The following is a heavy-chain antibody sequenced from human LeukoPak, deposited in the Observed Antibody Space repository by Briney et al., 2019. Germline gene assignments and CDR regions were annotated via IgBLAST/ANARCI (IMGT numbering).Heavy chain of an antibody. D-gene: IGHD3-22*01. Sequence: GGSLRLSCAASGFTFSSYGMHWVRQAPGKGLEWVAFIRYDGSNKYYADSVKGRFTISRDNSKNTLYLQMNSLRAEDTAVYYCARSPYDSSGYYFCRGQGTLVTVSS. CDR2: IRYDGSNK. J-gene: IGHJ4*02. CDR3: ARSPYDSSGYYFC. V-gene: IGHV3-30*02. CDR1: GFTFSSYG.